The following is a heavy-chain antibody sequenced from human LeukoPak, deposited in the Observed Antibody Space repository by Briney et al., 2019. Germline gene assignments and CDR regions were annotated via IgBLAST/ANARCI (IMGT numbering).Heavy chain of an antibody. CDR2: IGAYNGNT. V-gene: IGHV1-18*01. CDR1: GYTFTSYG. J-gene: IGHJ6*03. D-gene: IGHD1-7*01. Sequence: GASVKVSCKASGYTFTSYGISWVRQAPGQGLEWMGWIGAYNGNTNYAQKLQGRVTMTTDTSTSTAYMELRSLRSDDTAVYYCARVRNWNYVWGSDHYYMDVWGKGTTVTVSS. CDR3: ARVRNWNYVWGSDHYYMDV.